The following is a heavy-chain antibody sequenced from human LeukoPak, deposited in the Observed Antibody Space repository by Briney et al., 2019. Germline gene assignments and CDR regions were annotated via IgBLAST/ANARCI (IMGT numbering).Heavy chain of an antibody. J-gene: IGHJ4*02. V-gene: IGHV3-43*01. CDR1: GFTFDNYS. Sequence: PGGSLRLSCAASGFTFDNYSMHWVRQPPGKGLEWVSLISWDGGITYYADSVRGRFTISRDNSKNSLSLEMNSLRTEDTALYYCAKDSNTGGYSFGSWGQGTLVTVTS. D-gene: IGHD5-12*01. CDR2: ISWDGGIT. CDR3: AKDSNTGGYSFGS.